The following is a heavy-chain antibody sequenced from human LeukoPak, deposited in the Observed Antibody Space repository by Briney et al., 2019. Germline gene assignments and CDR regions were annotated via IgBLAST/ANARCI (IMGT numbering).Heavy chain of an antibody. Sequence: PGGSLRLSCAASDFTFSDYYMSWIRQAPGKGLEWISYISSSGSTIYYADSVKGRFTISRDNAKNSLYLQMNSLRAEDTAVYYCARDVSNYDFWSGYSDYWGQGTLVTVSS. CDR1: DFTFSDYY. D-gene: IGHD3-3*01. CDR2: ISSSGSTI. J-gene: IGHJ4*02. CDR3: ARDVSNYDFWSGYSDY. V-gene: IGHV3-11*04.